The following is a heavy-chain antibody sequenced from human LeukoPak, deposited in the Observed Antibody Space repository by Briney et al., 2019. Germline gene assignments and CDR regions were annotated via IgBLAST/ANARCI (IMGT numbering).Heavy chain of an antibody. J-gene: IGHJ5*02. CDR2: IGSSGRTI. Sequence: GGSLRLSCAAAGFTFSDYGMNWVRQAPGKGLEWVSYIGSSGRTIYYADSVRGRFTISRDNAKNSLYLQMNSLSAEDTAFYYCARDALQLTGNYVTRWWFDPWGQGTLVTVSS. D-gene: IGHD3-9*01. CDR1: GFTFSDYG. V-gene: IGHV3-48*01. CDR3: ARDALQLTGNYVTRWWFDP.